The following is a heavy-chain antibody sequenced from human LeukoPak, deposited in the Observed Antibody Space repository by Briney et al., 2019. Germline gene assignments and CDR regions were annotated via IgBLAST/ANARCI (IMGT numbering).Heavy chain of an antibody. Sequence: PGGSLRLSCAASGSTFSSYEMNWVRQAPGKGREWVSYISSSGSTIYYADSVKGRFTISRDNAKNSLYLQMNSLRTEDKAVYYCARVPRYAGTFYWGQGTLVTVSS. D-gene: IGHD6-13*01. CDR3: ARVPRYAGTFY. V-gene: IGHV3-48*03. CDR1: GSTFSSYE. CDR2: ISSSGSTI. J-gene: IGHJ4*02.